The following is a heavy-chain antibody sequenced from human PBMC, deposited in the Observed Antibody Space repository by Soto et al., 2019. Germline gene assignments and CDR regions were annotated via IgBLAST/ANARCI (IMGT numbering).Heavy chain of an antibody. J-gene: IGHJ6*02. CDR2: ISSSSSYI. CDR1: GFTFSSYS. Sequence: GGSLRLSCAASGFTFSSYSMNWVRQAPGKGLEWVSSISSSSSYIYYADSVKGRFTISRDNAKNSLYLQMNSLRAEDTAVYYCAREGGMGSGALVYYYYGMDVWGQGTTVTVSS. V-gene: IGHV3-21*01. CDR3: AREGGMGSGALVYYYYGMDV. D-gene: IGHD5-18*01.